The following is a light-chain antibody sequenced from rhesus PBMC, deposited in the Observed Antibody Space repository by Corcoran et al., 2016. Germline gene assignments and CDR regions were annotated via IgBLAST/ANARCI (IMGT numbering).Light chain of an antibody. Sequence: DIQMTQSPSSLSASVGDTVTITCRASQGISSSLGWFQQKPGKAPKLLIYATSNLESGVPSRFSGSGSGTEFTLPISSLQPEDFAAYYCLQHNSYPLTFGGGTKVEIK. CDR1: QGISSS. CDR2: ATS. CDR3: LQHNSYPLT. J-gene: IGKJ4*01. V-gene: IGKV1S13*01.